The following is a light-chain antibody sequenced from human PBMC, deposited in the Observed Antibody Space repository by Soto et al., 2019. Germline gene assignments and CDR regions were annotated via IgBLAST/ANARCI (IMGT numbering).Light chain of an antibody. CDR1: SSNIGAGSD. J-gene: IGLJ1*01. CDR2: GNT. Sequence: QSVLTQPPSISGAPGQRVTISCTGSSSNIGAGSDVHWYHQLRGTAPKLLIYGNTNRPSGVPDRFSGSKSGTSASLAIAGLQTEDEGDYYCQTYDSSLSGLYVFGTGTKLTVL. V-gene: IGLV1-40*01. CDR3: QTYDSSLSGLYV.